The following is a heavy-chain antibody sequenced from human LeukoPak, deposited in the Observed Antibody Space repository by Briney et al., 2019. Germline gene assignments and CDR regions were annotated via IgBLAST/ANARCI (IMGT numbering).Heavy chain of an antibody. Sequence: ASVKVSCKASGYTFTSYGISWVRQAPGQGLEWMGWISAYNGNTNYAQKFQGRVTVTRDTSTSTVYMELSSLRSEDTAVYYCARESSGRWELWSWGQGTLVTVSS. J-gene: IGHJ5*02. CDR2: ISAYNGNT. D-gene: IGHD1-26*01. CDR3: ARESSGRWELWS. V-gene: IGHV1-18*01. CDR1: GYTFTSYG.